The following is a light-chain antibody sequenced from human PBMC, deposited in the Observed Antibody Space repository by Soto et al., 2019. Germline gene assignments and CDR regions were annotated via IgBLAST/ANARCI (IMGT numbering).Light chain of an antibody. J-gene: IGKJ1*01. Sequence: EIVLTQSPGSLSLSPGERATLSCRASQSVISSYLAWYQQKPGQAPRLLIYGASRRATGIPDRFSGSGSGTDFTLTISRLEPEDFALYYCQQYDNSWTFGQGTKVEIK. CDR3: QQYDNSWT. CDR2: GAS. CDR1: QSVISSY. V-gene: IGKV3-20*01.